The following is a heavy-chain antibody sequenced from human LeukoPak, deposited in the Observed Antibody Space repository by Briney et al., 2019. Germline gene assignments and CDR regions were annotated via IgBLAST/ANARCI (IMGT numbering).Heavy chain of an antibody. V-gene: IGHV5-51*01. J-gene: IGHJ6*03. CDR2: IYPGDSDT. CDR3: ARSPIDYYYYMDV. CDR1: GYSFTSYW. Sequence: GESLKISCKGSGYSFTSYWFGWVRQMPGKGLEWMGIIYPGDSDTRYSPSFQGQVTISADKSISTAYLQWSSLKASDTAMYYCARSPIDYYYYMDVWGKGTTVTVSS.